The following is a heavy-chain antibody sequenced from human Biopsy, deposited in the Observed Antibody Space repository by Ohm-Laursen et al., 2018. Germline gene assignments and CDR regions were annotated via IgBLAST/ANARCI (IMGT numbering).Heavy chain of an antibody. CDR2: NIPILGTG. J-gene: IGHJ1*01. Sequence: SVKVSCNAPEGTFSNYGVNWVRQAPGQGLEWLGGNIPILGTGNYAQKFQDRVTVAADTSTSIATMELRSLRSDDTAVYYCATKLTGYFHHWGQGTLVIVSS. V-gene: IGHV1-69*06. D-gene: IGHD3-9*01. CDR3: ATKLTGYFHH. CDR1: EGTFSNYG.